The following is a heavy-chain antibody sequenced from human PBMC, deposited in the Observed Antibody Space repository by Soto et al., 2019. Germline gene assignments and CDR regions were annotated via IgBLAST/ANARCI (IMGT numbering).Heavy chain of an antibody. J-gene: IGHJ6*02. CDR2: IRSKAYGVTT. Sequence: GGSLRLSCTTSGFTFSDYAISWFRQTPGKGLEWVGVIRSKAYGVTTDYAASVKGRFAISRDDSKSTAYLQMNSVTTEDTAVYFRAKYTYTSRYSLFGMGVWGHGTTVTVSS. V-gene: IGHV3-49*03. CDR3: AKYTYTSRYSLFGMGV. CDR1: GFTFSDYA. D-gene: IGHD2-15*01.